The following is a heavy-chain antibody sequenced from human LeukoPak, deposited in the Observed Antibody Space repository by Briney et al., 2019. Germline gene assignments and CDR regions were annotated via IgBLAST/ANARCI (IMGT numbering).Heavy chain of an antibody. CDR2: INPSSGST. V-gene: IGHV1-46*01. CDR1: GGTFSSYA. CDR3: ARFMTTVTAFDY. Sequence: VASVKVSCKASGGTFSSYAISWVRQAPGQGLEWMGVINPSSGSTSYPQKFQGRVTMTRDMSTSTVYMELSSLRSEDTAVYYCARFMTTVTAFDYWGQGTLVTVSS. J-gene: IGHJ4*02. D-gene: IGHD4-11*01.